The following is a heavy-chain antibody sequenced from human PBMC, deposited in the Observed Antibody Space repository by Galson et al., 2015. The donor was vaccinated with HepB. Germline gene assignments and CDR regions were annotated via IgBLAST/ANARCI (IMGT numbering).Heavy chain of an antibody. CDR3: ARDLVLILVVITDRYFDL. CDR1: GFTFSSYA. V-gene: IGHV3-30-3*01. Sequence: SLRLSCAASGFTFSSYAMHWVRQAPGKGLEWVAVISYDGSNKHYADSVKGRFTISRDNSKNTLYLQMNSLRAEDTAVYYCARDLVLILVVITDRYFDLWGRGTLVTVSS. D-gene: IGHD3-22*01. J-gene: IGHJ2*01. CDR2: ISYDGSNK.